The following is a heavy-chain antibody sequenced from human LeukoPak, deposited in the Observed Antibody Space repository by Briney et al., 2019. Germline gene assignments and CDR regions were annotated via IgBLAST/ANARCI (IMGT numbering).Heavy chain of an antibody. Sequence: GGSLRLSCAASGFTVSDNYISWVRQAPGKGLEWVSTVYSGGLTYYADPVKGRFTISRDNSKSTLYLQMSSLRAEDTAVYYCVRDRWPGLGDFWGQGTTVTVSS. CDR3: VRDRWPGLGDF. J-gene: IGHJ6*02. CDR1: GFTVSDNY. CDR2: VYSGGLT. D-gene: IGHD6-19*01. V-gene: IGHV3-66*01.